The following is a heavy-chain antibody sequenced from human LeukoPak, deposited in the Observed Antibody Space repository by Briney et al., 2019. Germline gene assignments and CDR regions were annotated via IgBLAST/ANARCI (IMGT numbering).Heavy chain of an antibody. D-gene: IGHD1-20*01. Sequence: GRSLRLSCAASGFTFSSYAMSWVRQAPGKGLEWVSAISGSGGSTYYADSVKGRFTISRDNSKNTLYLRMNSLRAEDTAVYYCAKTTYNWNQWVFDYWGQGTLVTVSS. J-gene: IGHJ4*02. CDR1: GFTFSSYA. V-gene: IGHV3-23*01. CDR2: ISGSGGST. CDR3: AKTTYNWNQWVFDY.